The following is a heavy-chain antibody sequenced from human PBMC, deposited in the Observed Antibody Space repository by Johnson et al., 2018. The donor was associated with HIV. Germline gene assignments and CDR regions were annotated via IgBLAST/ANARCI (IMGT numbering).Heavy chain of an antibody. CDR2: ISSNGGST. Sequence: VQLVESGGGLVQPGGSLRLSCAASGFTFSSYAMHWVRQAPGKGLEYVSAISSNGGSTYYANSVKGRFTISRDNSKNTLYLQMGSLRAEDMAVYYCARDQWWWLQSPGAFDIVGQGTMVTVSS. D-gene: IGHD2-15*01. V-gene: IGHV3-64*01. J-gene: IGHJ3*02. CDR3: ARDQWWWLQSPGAFDI. CDR1: GFTFSSYA.